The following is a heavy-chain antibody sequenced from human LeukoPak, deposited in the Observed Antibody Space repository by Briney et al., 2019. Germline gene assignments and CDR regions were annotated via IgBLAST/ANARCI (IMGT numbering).Heavy chain of an antibody. CDR1: GFTFSSYN. Sequence: PGGSLRLSCAASGFTFSSYNMNWVRQAPGKGLEWVSSISSGSSYIYYADSVKGRFTISRDNAKNSLYLQMNSLRDEDTAVYYCASYNWNDGFFDYWGQGTL. CDR2: ISSGSSYI. J-gene: IGHJ4*02. D-gene: IGHD1-20*01. CDR3: ASYNWNDGFFDY. V-gene: IGHV3-21*01.